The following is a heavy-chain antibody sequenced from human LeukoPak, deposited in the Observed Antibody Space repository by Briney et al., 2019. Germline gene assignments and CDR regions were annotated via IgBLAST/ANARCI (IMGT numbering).Heavy chain of an antibody. CDR3: ARRMRWDPTFDY. V-gene: IGHV4-61*02. Sequence: SETLSLTCTVSGGSISSGSYYWSWIRQPAGKGLEWIGRIYTSGSTNYNPSLKSRVTISVDTSKNQFSLKLSSVTAADTAVYYCARRMRWDPTFDYWGQGTLVTVSS. D-gene: IGHD1-26*01. CDR2: IYTSGST. CDR1: GGSISSGSYY. J-gene: IGHJ4*02.